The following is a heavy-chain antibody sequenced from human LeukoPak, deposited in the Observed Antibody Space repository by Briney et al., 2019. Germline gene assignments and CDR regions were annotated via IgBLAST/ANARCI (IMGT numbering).Heavy chain of an antibody. CDR2: ISAYNGNT. Sequence: ASVKVSCKASGYTFTSYGISWVRQAPGQGLEWMGWISAYNGNTNYAQKLQGRVTMTRDTSISTAYMELSRLRSDDTAVYYCARDPRNYYDSSGWNYYYYYGMDVWGQGTTVTVSS. D-gene: IGHD3-22*01. V-gene: IGHV1-18*01. J-gene: IGHJ6*02. CDR3: ARDPRNYYDSSGWNYYYYYGMDV. CDR1: GYTFTSYG.